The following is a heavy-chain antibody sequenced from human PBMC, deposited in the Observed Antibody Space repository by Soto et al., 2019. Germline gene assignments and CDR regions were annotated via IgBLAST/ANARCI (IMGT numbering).Heavy chain of an antibody. Sequence: QITLKESGPTLVKPTQTLTLTCTFSGFSLSTSGVGVGWIRQPPGKALEWLALIYWDDDKRYSPSLKSRLTITKDTSKNQVVLTMTNLDPVDTATYYCALLISYYYYSSGYLNWFDPWGQGTLVTVSS. CDR3: ALLISYYYYSSGYLNWFDP. CDR2: IYWDDDK. V-gene: IGHV2-5*02. CDR1: GFSLSTSGVG. D-gene: IGHD3-22*01. J-gene: IGHJ5*02.